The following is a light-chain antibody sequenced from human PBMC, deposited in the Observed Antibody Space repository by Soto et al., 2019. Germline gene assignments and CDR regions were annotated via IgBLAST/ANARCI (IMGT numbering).Light chain of an antibody. V-gene: IGKV3-20*01. CDR3: QHYVTSLTT. CDR1: QSVTSNY. J-gene: IGKJ1*01. Sequence: EIVLTQSPGTLSLSPGERATLSCVASQSVTSNYLAWYQQKPGQAPRLLIFGASIRVKGIPDRFIGSGSGTDFTLTISRLEPEDFEVYYCQHYVTSLTTFGQGTKVDIK. CDR2: GAS.